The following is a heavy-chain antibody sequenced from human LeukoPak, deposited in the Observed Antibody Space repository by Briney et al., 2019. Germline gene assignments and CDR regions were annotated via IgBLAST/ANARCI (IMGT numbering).Heavy chain of an antibody. D-gene: IGHD7-27*01. CDR1: GLTFSSYA. V-gene: IGHV3-23*01. Sequence: GGSLRLSCAASGLTFSSYAVSWVRQAPGKGPEWVSSISGSGGDTYYADSVKGRFTISRDNSKNTLYLQMNSLRAEDTAVYYCAKAPATGEGYYFYYMDVWDKGTTVTVSS. CDR3: AKAPATGEGYYFYYMDV. CDR2: ISGSGGDT. J-gene: IGHJ6*03.